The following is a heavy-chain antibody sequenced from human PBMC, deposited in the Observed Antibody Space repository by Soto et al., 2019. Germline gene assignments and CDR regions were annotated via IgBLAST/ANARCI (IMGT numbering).Heavy chain of an antibody. D-gene: IGHD1-1*01. V-gene: IGHV3-33*01. Sequence: GGSLRLSCAASGFTLSSYGMHWVSQAPGKGLEWVAVIWYDGSNKYYADSVKGRFTISRDNSKNTLYLQMNSLRAEDTSVYYCARDRNSITPTGDSFDIWGQGTMVTVSS. CDR3: ARDRNSITPTGDSFDI. J-gene: IGHJ3*02. CDR2: IWYDGSNK. CDR1: GFTLSSYG.